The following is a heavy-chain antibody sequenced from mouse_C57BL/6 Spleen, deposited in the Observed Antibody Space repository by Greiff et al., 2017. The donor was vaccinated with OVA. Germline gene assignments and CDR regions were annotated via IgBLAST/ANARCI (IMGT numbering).Heavy chain of an antibody. Sequence: QVQLQQPGAELVRPGSSVKLSCKASGYTFTSYWMHWVKQRPIQGLEWIGNIDPSDSETHYNQKFKDKATLTVDKSSSTAYMQLSSLTSEDSAVYYCARSAGFLYAMDYWGQGTSVTVSS. CDR3: ARSAGFLYAMDY. CDR2: IDPSDSET. V-gene: IGHV1-52*01. J-gene: IGHJ4*01. CDR1: GYTFTSYW.